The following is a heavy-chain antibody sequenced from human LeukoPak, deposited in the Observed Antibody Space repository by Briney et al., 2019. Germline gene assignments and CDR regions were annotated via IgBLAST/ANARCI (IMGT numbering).Heavy chain of an antibody. V-gene: IGHV3-53*01. CDR2: IYSDGST. Sequence: GGSLRLSCAASGFTVSSNYMSWVRQAPGKGLDWVSVIYSDGSTYYADSVKGRFTISRDNVKNTLFLQMNSLGAEDTALYYCARGWNTTPRSGFDIWGLGTMVTVSS. CDR3: ARGWNTTPRSGFDI. D-gene: IGHD1/OR15-1a*01. J-gene: IGHJ3*02. CDR1: GFTVSSNY.